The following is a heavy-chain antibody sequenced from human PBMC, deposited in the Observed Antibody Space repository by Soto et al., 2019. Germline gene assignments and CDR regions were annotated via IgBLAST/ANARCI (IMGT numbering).Heavy chain of an antibody. Sequence: QVQLVQSGAEVKKPGASVKVSCKASGYSFSDYTMHWVRWAPGQPPEWMARINTGTASTEYSQKFQGRVTITRDTSATTAYMDLSSLRSEDTAVYYCARGPQDSYGMDVWGQGTTVTVS. CDR2: INTGTAST. CDR3: ARGPQDSYGMDV. V-gene: IGHV1-3*04. CDR1: GYSFSDYT. J-gene: IGHJ6*02.